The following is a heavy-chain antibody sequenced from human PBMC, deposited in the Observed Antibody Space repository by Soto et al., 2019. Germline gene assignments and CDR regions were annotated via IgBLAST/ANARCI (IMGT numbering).Heavy chain of an antibody. J-gene: IGHJ4*02. V-gene: IGHV3-23*01. CDR3: ANGGWLANSLEN. CDR1: GFSFSSYG. D-gene: IGHD6-19*01. CDR2: ISASGRST. Sequence: EVQLLESGGGLAQPGGSLRLSCVASGFSFSSYGMTWVRQAPGKGLEWVSSISASGRSTYYADPVKGRFTLSRDSSRNTQHLQINSLRAEDTAVYYCANGGWLANSLENWGQGILVTVSS.